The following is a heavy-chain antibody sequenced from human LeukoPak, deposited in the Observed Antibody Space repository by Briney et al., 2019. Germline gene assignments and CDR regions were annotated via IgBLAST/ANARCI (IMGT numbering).Heavy chain of an antibody. D-gene: IGHD6-6*01. V-gene: IGHV3-21*06. CDR1: GFSFSSYS. CDR3: ARERQLVTDY. J-gene: IGHJ4*01. Sequence: GGSLRLSCAASGFSFSSYSMNWVRQAPGKGLEWVSSVTGSTTTKYYADSVKGRFIISRDNAKNSLYLQMNSLRAEDTAVYFCARERQLVTDYWGPGTLVTVSS. CDR2: VTGSTTTK.